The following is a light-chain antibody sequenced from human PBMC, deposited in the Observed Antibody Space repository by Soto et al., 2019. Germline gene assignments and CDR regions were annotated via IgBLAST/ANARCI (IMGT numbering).Light chain of an antibody. CDR1: QSIGLA. CDR2: VAS. Sequence: EIVLTQSPATLSLSPGERATLSCRASQSIGLAIAWYQHKPGQAPRLLIFVASQMATGIPARFRGSGSGTDFTLSISSLEPEDFAIYYCQQRSNRPWTFGQGTKVEIK. V-gene: IGKV3-11*01. CDR3: QQRSNRPWT. J-gene: IGKJ1*01.